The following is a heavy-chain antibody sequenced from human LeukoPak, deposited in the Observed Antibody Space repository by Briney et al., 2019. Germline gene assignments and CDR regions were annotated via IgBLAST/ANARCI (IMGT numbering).Heavy chain of an antibody. V-gene: IGHV3-74*01. CDR2: LNNDGTDT. CDR3: ARGPSENNGDVAN. D-gene: IGHD1-14*01. J-gene: IGHJ4*02. CDR1: GLTFSSYW. Sequence: GGSLRLSCAASGLTFSSYWMHWVRQAPGKGLFWVARLNNDGTDTYYADSVKGRFAISRDNAKNTVYLQMNSLTAEDTAVYYCARGPSENNGDVANWGQGTLVTVSS.